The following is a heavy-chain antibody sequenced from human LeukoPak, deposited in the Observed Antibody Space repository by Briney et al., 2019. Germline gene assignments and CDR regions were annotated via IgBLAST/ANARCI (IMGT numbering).Heavy chain of an antibody. J-gene: IGHJ5*02. CDR1: GGSISSYY. CDR2: IYYSGST. D-gene: IGHD3-10*01. V-gene: IGHV4-59*01. CDR3: ARPNYYGSGSYWFDP. Sequence: PSETLSLTCTVSGGSISSYYWSWIRQPPGKGLEWFGYIYYSGSTNYNPSLKSRVTISVDTSKNQFSLKLSSVTAADTAVYYCARPNYYGSGSYWFDPWGQGTLVTVSS.